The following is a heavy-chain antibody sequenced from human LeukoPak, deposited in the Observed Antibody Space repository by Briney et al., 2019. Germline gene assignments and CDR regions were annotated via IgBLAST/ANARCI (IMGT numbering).Heavy chain of an antibody. CDR3: ARYDGFLEHNYFDY. D-gene: IGHD3-3*01. CDR1: GFTFSSYS. J-gene: IGHJ4*02. Sequence: GGSLRLSCAASGFTFSSYSMNWVRQAPGKGLEWVSYISSSSSTIYYADSVKGRFTISRDNAKNSLYLQMNSLRAEDTAVYYCARYDGFLEHNYFDYWGQGTLVTVSS. V-gene: IGHV3-48*01. CDR2: ISSSSSTI.